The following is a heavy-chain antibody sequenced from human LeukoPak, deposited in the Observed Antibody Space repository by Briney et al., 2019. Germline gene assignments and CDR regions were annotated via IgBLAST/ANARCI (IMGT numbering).Heavy chain of an antibody. CDR2: IYYSGST. J-gene: IGHJ5*02. D-gene: IGHD3-10*01. V-gene: IGHV4-59*01. Sequence: PSETLSLTCTVSGGSISSYYWSWIRQPPGKGLEWIGYIYYSGSTNYNPSLKGRVTISVDTSKNQFSLKLSSVTAADTAVYYCARVSYGSGSPNWFDPWGQGTLVTVSS. CDR3: ARVSYGSGSPNWFDP. CDR1: GGSISSYY.